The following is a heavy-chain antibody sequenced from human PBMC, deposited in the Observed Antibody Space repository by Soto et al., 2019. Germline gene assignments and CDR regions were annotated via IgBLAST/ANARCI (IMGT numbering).Heavy chain of an antibody. J-gene: IGHJ6*02. Sequence: ASVKVSCKASGYTFTSYDINWVRQATGQGLEWMGWMNPNSGNTGYAQKFQGRVTMTRNTSISTAYMELSSLRSEDTAVYYCARGTLKIFGVVPYYYYGMDVWGQGTTVTVSS. CDR2: MNPNSGNT. CDR1: GYTFTSYD. D-gene: IGHD3-3*01. CDR3: ARGTLKIFGVVPYYYYGMDV. V-gene: IGHV1-8*01.